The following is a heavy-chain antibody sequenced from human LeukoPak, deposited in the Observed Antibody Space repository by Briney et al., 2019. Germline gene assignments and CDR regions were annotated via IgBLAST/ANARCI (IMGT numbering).Heavy chain of an antibody. V-gene: IGHV3-53*01. CDR2: IYSGGST. CDR1: GFTFSSYG. J-gene: IGHJ6*02. D-gene: IGHD3-3*01. CDR3: ARGSLEDYDFWSGYYSVDYYGMDV. Sequence: GGSLRLSCAASGFTFSSYGMHWVRQAPGKGLEWVSVIYSGGSTYYADSVKGRFTISRDNSKNTLYLQMNSLRAEDTAVYYCARGSLEDYDFWSGYYSVDYYGMDVWGQGTTVTVSS.